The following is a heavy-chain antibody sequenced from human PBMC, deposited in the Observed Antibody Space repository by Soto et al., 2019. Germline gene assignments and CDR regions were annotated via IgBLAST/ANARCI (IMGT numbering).Heavy chain of an antibody. Sequence: QVQLVESGGGVVQPGRSLRLSCAASGFTFSSYGMHWVRQAPGKGLEWVAVIWYDGSNKYYADSVKGRFTISRDNSKNPLYLKKNSLKAGDTAVFFWGKTLTTVTAPPHHLDVWGKGTPGPVPP. J-gene: IGHJ6*04. CDR3: GKTLTTVTAPPHHLDV. D-gene: IGHD2-21*02. V-gene: IGHV3-33*06. CDR1: GFTFSSYG. CDR2: IWYDGSNK.